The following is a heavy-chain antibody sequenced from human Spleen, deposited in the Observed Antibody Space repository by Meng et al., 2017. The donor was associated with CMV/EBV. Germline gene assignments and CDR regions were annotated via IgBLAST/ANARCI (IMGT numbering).Heavy chain of an antibody. Sequence: SETLSLTCTVFGGSFNGYYWTWIRQPPGKGLDWIGKINHGGYTDYNPSLKSRVTISIDTSRNQFSLKLRSLTAADTAVYYCATMRAATSCYRGSCSGYYFDYWGQGTLVTVYS. V-gene: IGHV4-34*01. CDR3: ATMRAATSCYRGSCSGYYFDY. D-gene: IGHD2-2*02. CDR2: INHGGYT. J-gene: IGHJ4*02. CDR1: GGSFNGYY.